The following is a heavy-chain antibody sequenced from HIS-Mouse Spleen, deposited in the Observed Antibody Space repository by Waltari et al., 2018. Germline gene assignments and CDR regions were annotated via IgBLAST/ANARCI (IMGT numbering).Heavy chain of an antibody. Sequence: QVQLVESGGGVVQPGRSLRLCCAAFGFTFSSYGMHGVRQAPGKGLEWVAVISYDGSNKYYADSVKGRFTISRDNSKNTLYLQMNSLRAEDTAVYYCAKASSGWLDYWGQGTLVTVSS. CDR3: AKASSGWLDY. J-gene: IGHJ4*02. V-gene: IGHV3-30*18. CDR2: ISYDGSNK. D-gene: IGHD6-19*01. CDR1: GFTFSSYG.